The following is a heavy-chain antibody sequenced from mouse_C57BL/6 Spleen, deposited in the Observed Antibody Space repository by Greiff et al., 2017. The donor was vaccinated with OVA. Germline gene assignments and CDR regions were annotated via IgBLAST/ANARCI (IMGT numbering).Heavy chain of an antibody. D-gene: IGHD1-1*01. J-gene: IGHJ2*01. CDR3: ARQDTTVVATDYFDY. Sequence: EVQGVESGGDLVKPGGSLKLSCAASGFTFSSYGMSWVRQTPDKRLEWVATISSGGSYTYYPDSVKGRFTISRDNAKNTRYLQMSSLKSEDTAMYYCARQDTTVVATDYFDYWGQGTTLTVSS. CDR2: ISSGGSYT. V-gene: IGHV5-6*01. CDR1: GFTFSSYG.